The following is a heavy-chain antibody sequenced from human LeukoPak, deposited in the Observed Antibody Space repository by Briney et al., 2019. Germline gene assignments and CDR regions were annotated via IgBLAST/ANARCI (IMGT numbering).Heavy chain of an antibody. J-gene: IGHJ3*01. CDR1: GFTFSSYA. CDR3: AREGHTSGYCGDFDV. Sequence: GGSLRLSCAASGFTFSSYAMHWVRQAPGKGLEWVAGMSFDGFSKYYTDSVKGRFSISRDDSKNTVYLQMNSLRVEDTAIYYCAREGHTSGYCGDFDVWGQGTSVAVSS. D-gene: IGHD3-22*01. CDR2: MSFDGFSK. V-gene: IGHV3-30*04.